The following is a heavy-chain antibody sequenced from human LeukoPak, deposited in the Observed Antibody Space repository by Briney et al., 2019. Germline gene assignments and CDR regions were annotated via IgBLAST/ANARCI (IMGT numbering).Heavy chain of an antibody. Sequence: GGSLSLPCEASGFPFSSYWMHWVRQVPGKGLLWVSRINSDGSATIYADSVRGRFTISRDNAKNTLYLQMSGLRVEDTAVYHCASDSPYYGMDVWGQGTTVTVSS. V-gene: IGHV3-74*01. CDR3: ASDSPYYGMDV. J-gene: IGHJ6*02. CDR2: INSDGSAT. CDR1: GFPFSSYW.